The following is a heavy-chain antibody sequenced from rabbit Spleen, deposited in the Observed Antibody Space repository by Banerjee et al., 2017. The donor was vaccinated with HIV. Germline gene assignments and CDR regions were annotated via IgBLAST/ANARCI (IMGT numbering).Heavy chain of an antibody. CDR3: TRDDGSGHYIDGYFNL. Sequence: QEQLVESGGDLVKPGTSLTLICTAAGFSFSSGYDISWVRQAPGKGLEWIGFIYTGNGKNYYASWAKGRFSISKASSTTVTLQVTSLTAADTATYFCTRDDGSGHYIDGYFNLWGPGTLVTVS. D-gene: IGHD1-1*01. CDR2: IYTGNGKN. J-gene: IGHJ4*01. CDR1: GFSFSSGYD. V-gene: IGHV1S45*01.